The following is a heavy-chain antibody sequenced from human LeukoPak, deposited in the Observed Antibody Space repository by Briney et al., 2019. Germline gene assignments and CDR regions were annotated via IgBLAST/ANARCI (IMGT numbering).Heavy chain of an antibody. V-gene: IGHV4-59*01. CDR3: TSARRDGYNYVDL. Sequence: SETLSLTCIVSGGSISSYYWSWIRQPPGKGLEGIGYISYSGSTESNPSLKSRGTISVDTSKHQFSLNLRSVTAADTAVYYCTSARRDGYNYVDLWGQGTLVTVSS. CDR1: GGSISSYY. D-gene: IGHD5-24*01. CDR2: ISYSGST. J-gene: IGHJ5*02.